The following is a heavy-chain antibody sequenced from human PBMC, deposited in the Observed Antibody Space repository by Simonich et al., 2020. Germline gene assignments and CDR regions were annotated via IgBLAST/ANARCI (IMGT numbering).Heavy chain of an antibody. CDR1: GYTFTGYY. CDR3: GGDPVIPAAIRNAFDI. Sequence: QVQLVQSGAEVKKPGASVKVSCKDSGYTFTGYYMHWGRQAPGQGLEWSGWVNPNIGGTNDEPKFQGRGTMTRETFNSKAYSGVSQARTDETGRYFWGGDPVIPAAIRNAFDIWGQGTMVTVSS. CDR2: VNPNIGGT. D-gene: IGHD2-2*01. J-gene: IGHJ3*02. V-gene: IGHV1-2*02.